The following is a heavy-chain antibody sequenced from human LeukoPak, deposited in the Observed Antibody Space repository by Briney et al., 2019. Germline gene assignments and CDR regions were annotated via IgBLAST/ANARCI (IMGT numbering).Heavy chain of an antibody. CDR1: GYSISSGYY. J-gene: IGHJ4*02. CDR2: IYHSGST. CDR3: ATAGYDSSGYNGHLDY. Sequence: PSETLSLTCAVSGYSISSGYYWGWIRQPPGKGLEWIGSIYHSGSTYYDPSLKSRVTISVDTSKNQFSLKLSSVTAADTAVYYCATAGYDSSGYNGHLDYWGQGTLVTVSS. V-gene: IGHV4-38-2*01. D-gene: IGHD3-22*01.